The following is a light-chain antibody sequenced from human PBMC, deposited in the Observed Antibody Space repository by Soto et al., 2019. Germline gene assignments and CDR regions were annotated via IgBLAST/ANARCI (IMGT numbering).Light chain of an antibody. Sequence: AIRMTQSPSSLSASTGYRVTITCLASQGISSYLAWYQQKPGKAPKLLIYAASTLQSGVPSRFSGSGSGTDFPLTISCLQSEDFETYYCQQYYSYPWTFGQGTTVDIK. CDR2: AAS. V-gene: IGKV1-8*01. J-gene: IGKJ1*01. CDR1: QGISSY. CDR3: QQYYSYPWT.